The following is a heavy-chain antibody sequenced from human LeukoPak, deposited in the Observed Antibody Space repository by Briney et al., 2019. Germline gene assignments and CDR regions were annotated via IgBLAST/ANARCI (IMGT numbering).Heavy chain of an antibody. V-gene: IGHV4-61*02. Sequence: PSETLSLTCIVSGGSISSGGYYWSWIRQPAGKGLEWIGRIYTSGSTNYNPSLKSRVTMSVDTSKNQFSLKLSSVTAADTAVYYCARDRSYYYGSGSYYQPINYYYYGMDVWGQGTTVTVSS. CDR1: GGSISSGGYY. CDR3: ARDRSYYYGSGSYYQPINYYYYGMDV. J-gene: IGHJ6*02. CDR2: IYTSGST. D-gene: IGHD3-10*01.